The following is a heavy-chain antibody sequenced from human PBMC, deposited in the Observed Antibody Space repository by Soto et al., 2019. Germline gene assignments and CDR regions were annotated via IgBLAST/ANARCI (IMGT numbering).Heavy chain of an antibody. Sequence: GGSLRLSCAASGLTFSNYAMSWVRQAPGKGLEWVSTVSGDGVSTSYADSVKGRFTISRDSSKNTLYLQMNSLRAEDTAVYYCAKGNSWSPALVLDIWGQGTMVTVSS. J-gene: IGHJ3*02. CDR2: VSGDGVST. CDR3: AKGNSWSPALVLDI. CDR1: GLTFSNYA. D-gene: IGHD1-7*01. V-gene: IGHV3-23*01.